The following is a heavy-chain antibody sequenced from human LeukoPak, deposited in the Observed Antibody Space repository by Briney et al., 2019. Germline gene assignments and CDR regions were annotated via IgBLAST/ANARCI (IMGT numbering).Heavy chain of an antibody. J-gene: IGHJ3*02. CDR1: GFTFSSYG. V-gene: IGHV3-33*01. CDR3: ARDRSYYYDSSGYYSWDAFYI. D-gene: IGHD3-22*01. Sequence: PGGSLRLSCAASGFTFSSYGMQWVRQAPGKGLEWVAVIWYDGSNKYYADSVKGRFTISRDNSKNTLYLQMNSLRAEDTAVYYCARDRSYYYDSSGYYSWDAFYIWGQGTMVTVSS. CDR2: IWYDGSNK.